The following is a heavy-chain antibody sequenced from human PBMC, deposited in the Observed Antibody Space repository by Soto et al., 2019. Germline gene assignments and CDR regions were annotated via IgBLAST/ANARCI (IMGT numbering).Heavy chain of an antibody. V-gene: IGHV3-33*01. Sequence: QVQLVESGGGVVQPGRSLRLSCAASGFTFSSYGMHWVRQAPGKGLEWVAVIWYDGSNKYYADSVKGRFTISRDNSKNTLYLQMNCLGAEDRAVFYWAGGGGYGDEQPFTSGGKGTLVPFSS. CDR3: AGGGGYGDEQPFTS. D-gene: IGHD4-17*01. J-gene: IGHJ4*02. CDR1: GFTFSSYG. CDR2: IWYDGSNK.